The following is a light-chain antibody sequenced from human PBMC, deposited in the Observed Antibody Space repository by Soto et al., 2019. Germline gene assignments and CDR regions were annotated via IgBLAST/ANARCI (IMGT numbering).Light chain of an antibody. CDR2: EVS. J-gene: IGKJ4*01. CDR1: QSLLYSDGKTY. CDR3: IQSVQLPLT. V-gene: IGKV2D-29*01. Sequence: DIVMTQTPLSLSVTPGQPASISCKSSQSLLYSDGKTYLSWYLQKPGQPPHLLIYEVSNRFSGVPERFSGSGSGTDFTLRNSRVEAEAFGVYYCIQSVQLPLTFGGGTTVEIK.